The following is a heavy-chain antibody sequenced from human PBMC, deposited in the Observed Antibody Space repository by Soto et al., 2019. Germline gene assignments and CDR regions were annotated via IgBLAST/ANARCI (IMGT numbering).Heavy chain of an antibody. CDR2: ISFDGANK. CDR1: GFTFSSHN. Sequence: QVQLVESGGGVVPPGGSLRVSCVASGFTFSSHNMHWVRQAPGEGLEWVAVISFDGANKFYADSVKGRFTISRDISRDTLYLQMSSLRDEDTAIYYCARDGYNRGGFDYWGQGTLVTVSS. J-gene: IGHJ4*02. V-gene: IGHV3-30-3*01. D-gene: IGHD3-10*01. CDR3: ARDGYNRGGFDY.